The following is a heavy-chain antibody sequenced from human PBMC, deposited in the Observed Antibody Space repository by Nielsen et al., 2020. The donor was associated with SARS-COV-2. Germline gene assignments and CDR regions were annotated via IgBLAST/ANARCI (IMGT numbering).Heavy chain of an antibody. J-gene: IGHJ4*02. CDR3: AKQAHIYGPLGN. CDR2: ISYDGNNK. CDR1: GFTFRRSA. Sequence: GGSLRLSCAASGFTFRRSAMHWVRQAPGNGLEWVAIISYDGNNKYADSVKGRFTISRDNSKNTLDLQMNSLRAEDTALYYCAKQAHIYGPLGNWGQGILVTVSS. D-gene: IGHD5-18*01. V-gene: IGHV3-30*18.